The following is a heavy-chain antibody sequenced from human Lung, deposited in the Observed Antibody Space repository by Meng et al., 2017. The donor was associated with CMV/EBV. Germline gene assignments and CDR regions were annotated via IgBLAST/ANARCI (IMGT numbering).Heavy chain of an antibody. CDR3: ARDFKTRRGIFGTVSGGYYGMDA. V-gene: IGHV1-69*10. CDR2: INPILSMA. CDR1: GGTFDNYA. D-gene: IGHD3-3*01. J-gene: IGHJ6*02. Sequence: SVXVSXXAPGGTFDNYAISWVRQAPGQGLEWMGGINPILSMATYPQRFQGRVTITADKSTTTAYMELSSLRSEDTALYYCARDFKTRRGIFGTVSGGYYGMDAWGRGXTVTVSS.